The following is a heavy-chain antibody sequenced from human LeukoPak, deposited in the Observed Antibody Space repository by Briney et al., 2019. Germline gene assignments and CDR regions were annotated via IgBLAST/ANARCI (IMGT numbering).Heavy chain of an antibody. J-gene: IGHJ6*02. CDR1: GGSISSYY. Sequence: SETLSLTCTVSGGSISSYYWSWIRQPPGKGLEWIGYIYYSGSTNYNPSLKSRVTISVDTSKNQFSLKLSSVTAADTAVYYCATSSPYYYYGMDVWGQGTTVTVSS. CDR3: ATSSPYYYYGMDV. CDR2: IYYSGST. V-gene: IGHV4-59*08. D-gene: IGHD2-15*01.